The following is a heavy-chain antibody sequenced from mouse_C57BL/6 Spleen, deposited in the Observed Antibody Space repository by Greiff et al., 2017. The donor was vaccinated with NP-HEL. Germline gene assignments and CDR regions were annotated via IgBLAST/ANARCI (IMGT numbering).Heavy chain of an antibody. CDR1: GYSFTDYN. J-gene: IGHJ2*01. Sequence: EVQVVESGPELVKPGASVKISCKASGYSFTDYNMNWVKQSNGKSLEWIGVINPNYGTTSYNQKFKGKATLTVDQSSSTAYMQLNSLTSEDSAVYYCAREVITTVVPYYFDYWGQGTTLTVSS. CDR2: INPNYGTT. CDR3: AREVITTVVPYYFDY. D-gene: IGHD1-1*01. V-gene: IGHV1-39*01.